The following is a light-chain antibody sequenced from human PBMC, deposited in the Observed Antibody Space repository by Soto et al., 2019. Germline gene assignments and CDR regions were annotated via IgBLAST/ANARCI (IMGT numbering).Light chain of an antibody. Sequence: QSALTQPRSVSGSPGQSVTISCTGTSSDVGGYNYVSWYQHHPGKAPKLMIYDVDKRPSGVPGRFSGSKSGNTASLTISGLQGEDEADYYCCSYAGSYPFVFGTGTKLTVL. J-gene: IGLJ1*01. V-gene: IGLV2-11*01. CDR1: SSDVGGYNY. CDR2: DVD. CDR3: CSYAGSYPFV.